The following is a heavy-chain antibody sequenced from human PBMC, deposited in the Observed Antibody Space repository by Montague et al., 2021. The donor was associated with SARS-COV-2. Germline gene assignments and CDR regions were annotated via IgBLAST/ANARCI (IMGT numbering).Heavy chain of an antibody. V-gene: IGHV6-1*01. Sequence: CAISGDRVPRHRAASDWVRPSPPTDFEWVGRPFPQKNRYNDYALXFKXRITIKSDTSKNQISLPMNSVNTEDTAVYYSARDLRWRYGYGMDVWGQGTTVTVSS. CDR3: ARDLRWRYGYGMDV. CDR1: GDRVPRHRAA. CDR2: PFPQKNRYN. D-gene: IGHD3-16*01. J-gene: IGHJ6*02.